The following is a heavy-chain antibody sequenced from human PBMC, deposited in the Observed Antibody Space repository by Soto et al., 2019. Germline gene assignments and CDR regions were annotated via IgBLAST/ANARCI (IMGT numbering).Heavy chain of an antibody. D-gene: IGHD3-3*01. CDR3: AAYDFWSGYYKAQFDY. J-gene: IGHJ4*02. Sequence: SETLSLTCAVYGGSFSGYYWSWIRQPPGKGLEWIGEINHSGSTNYNPSLKSRVTISVDTSKNQFSLKLSSVTAADTAVYYCAAYDFWSGYYKAQFDYWGQRPLDTVST. CDR1: GGSFSGYY. V-gene: IGHV4-34*01. CDR2: INHSGST.